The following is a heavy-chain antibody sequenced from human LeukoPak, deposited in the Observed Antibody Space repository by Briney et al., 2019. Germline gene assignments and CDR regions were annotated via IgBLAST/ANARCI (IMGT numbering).Heavy chain of an antibody. Sequence: GGSLRLSCAASGFTVSSNYMSWVRQASGKGLEWVSVIYSGGSTYYADSAKGRFTISRDNSKNTLYLQMDSLRAEDTAVYYCARGRGAARPMDVWGKGTTVTVSS. CDR2: IYSGGST. D-gene: IGHD6-6*01. V-gene: IGHV3-53*01. CDR3: ARGRGAARPMDV. J-gene: IGHJ6*04. CDR1: GFTVSSNY.